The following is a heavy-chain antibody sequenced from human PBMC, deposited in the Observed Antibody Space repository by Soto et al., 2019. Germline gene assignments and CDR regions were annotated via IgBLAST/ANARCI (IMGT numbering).Heavy chain of an antibody. V-gene: IGHV3-30*18. D-gene: IGHD2-15*01. CDR2: ISYDGSNK. CDR3: AKDYCSDGSCYSSLDF. CDR1: GFTFSNYG. Sequence: GGSLRLSCAASGFTFSNYGMHWVRQAPGKGLEWVAVISYDGSNKYFVDSVKGRFTISRDNSKNTLYLQMHSLRAEDTAVYYCAKDYCSDGSCYSSLDFWGQGT. J-gene: IGHJ4*02.